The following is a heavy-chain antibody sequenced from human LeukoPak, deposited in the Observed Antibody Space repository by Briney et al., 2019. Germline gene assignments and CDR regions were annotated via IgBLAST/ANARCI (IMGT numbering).Heavy chain of an antibody. Sequence: ASVKVSCKASGYTFTSYYMHWVRQAPGQGLEWMGIINPSGGSTSYAQKFQGRVTMTRDMSTSTVYMELSSLRSEDTAVYYCARDQLPRGSYPTGGGDYWGQGTLVTVSS. CDR1: GYTFTSYY. CDR3: ARDQLPRGSYPTGGGDY. V-gene: IGHV1-46*01. J-gene: IGHJ4*02. D-gene: IGHD1-26*01. CDR2: INPSGGST.